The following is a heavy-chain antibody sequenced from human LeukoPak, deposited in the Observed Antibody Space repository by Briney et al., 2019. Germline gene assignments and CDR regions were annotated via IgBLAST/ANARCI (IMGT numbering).Heavy chain of an antibody. J-gene: IGHJ3*02. CDR1: GFTFSHHG. CDR2: IWYDGSDK. Sequence: PGGSLRLSCVTSGFTFSHHGMHWVRQAPGKGLEWVAVIWYDGSDKDYADSVKGRFIISRDNSKNTLYLQMNSLRAEDTAVYYCAKDQPKSHNAFDIWGQGTMVTVSS. CDR3: AKDQPKSHNAFDI. V-gene: IGHV3-33*06.